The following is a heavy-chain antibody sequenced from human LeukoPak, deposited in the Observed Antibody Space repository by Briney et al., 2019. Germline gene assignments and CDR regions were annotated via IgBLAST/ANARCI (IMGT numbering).Heavy chain of an antibody. D-gene: IGHD3-22*01. Sequence: GGSLRLSCAASGFTFSSYGMHWVRQAPGKGLEWVAVISYDGSNKYYADSVKGRFTISRDNSKNTLYLQMNSLRAGDTAVYYCAKDSSSGYYSGWPSSWGQGTLVTVSS. V-gene: IGHV3-30*18. CDR1: GFTFSSYG. CDR2: ISYDGSNK. J-gene: IGHJ5*02. CDR3: AKDSSSGYYSGWPSS.